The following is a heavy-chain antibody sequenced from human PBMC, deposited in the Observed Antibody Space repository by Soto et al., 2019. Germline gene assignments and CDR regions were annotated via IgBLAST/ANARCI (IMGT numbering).Heavy chain of an antibody. CDR2: ISGSAYSI. V-gene: IGHV3-23*01. J-gene: IGHJ4*02. CDR3: AKFKGSSVDRWYLDY. D-gene: IGHD2-15*01. CDR1: GFTFSTDA. Sequence: EVQLLESGGGLAQAGGSLRLSCAASGFTFSTDAMSWARQAPGKGLEWVSGISGSAYSIYYADSVKGRFTISTENCKNTLYLQMNSPRAEDTAVYYCAKFKGSSVDRWYLDYWGQGILVTASS.